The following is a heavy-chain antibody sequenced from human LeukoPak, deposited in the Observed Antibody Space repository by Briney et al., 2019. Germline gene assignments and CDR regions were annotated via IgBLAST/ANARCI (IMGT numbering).Heavy chain of an antibody. CDR3: AKDIGSAAVASTPTGWFDP. J-gene: IGHJ5*02. D-gene: IGHD6-19*01. Sequence: GGSLRLSCAASGFTFSSYAMSWVRQAPGKGLEWVSAISGSGGSTYYADSVKGRFTISRDNSKNTLYLQMNSLRAEDTAVYYCAKDIGSAAVASTPTGWFDPWGQGTLVTVSS. CDR1: GFTFSSYA. CDR2: ISGSGGST. V-gene: IGHV3-23*01.